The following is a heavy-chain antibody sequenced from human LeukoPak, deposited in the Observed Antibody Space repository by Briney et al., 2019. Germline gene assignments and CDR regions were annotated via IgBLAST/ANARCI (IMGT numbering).Heavy chain of an antibody. CDR1: GGSITSYY. CDR3: AREFSGTSIAARVFDS. D-gene: IGHD6-6*01. J-gene: IGHJ4*02. V-gene: IGHV4-4*07. Sequence: SETLSLTCTVSGGSITSYYWTYIRQPAGKGLEWIGCIHTSGSTNYNPSLKSRVTMSVDTSKNQFSLNLSSVTAADTAMYYCAREFSGTSIAARVFDSWGQGTLVTVSS. CDR2: IHTSGST.